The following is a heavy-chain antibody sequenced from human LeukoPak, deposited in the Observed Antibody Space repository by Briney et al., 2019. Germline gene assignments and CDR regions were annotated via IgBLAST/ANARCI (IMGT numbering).Heavy chain of an antibody. CDR2: INDRGTLL. CDR3: ARDRRESIYGGPDS. CDR1: GYRFSDYY. J-gene: IGHJ4*02. V-gene: IGHV3-11*01. Sequence: PGGSLRLSCVGSGYRFSDYYMSWVRQTPGKGLQHISYINDRGTLLYYEDSVKGRFTVSRDNARNSLYLEINSLQVEDTAVYYCARDRRESIYGGPDSWGQGIWSSCPQ. D-gene: IGHD4/OR15-4a*01.